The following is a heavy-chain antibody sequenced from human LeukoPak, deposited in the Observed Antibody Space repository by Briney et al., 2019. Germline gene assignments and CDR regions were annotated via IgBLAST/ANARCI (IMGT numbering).Heavy chain of an antibody. CDR1: GYSFTSYW. V-gene: IGHV5-51*01. Sequence: GESLKISCKGSGYSFTSYWIGWVRQMPGKGLEWMGFIYPGDSDTRYSPSFQGKVTISADKSISTASLQWSSLKASDTAIYCCARPRDYFWSGYYWADAFDIWDQGTMVTVSS. J-gene: IGHJ3*02. CDR3: ARPRDYFWSGYYWADAFDI. D-gene: IGHD3-3*01. CDR2: IYPGDSDT.